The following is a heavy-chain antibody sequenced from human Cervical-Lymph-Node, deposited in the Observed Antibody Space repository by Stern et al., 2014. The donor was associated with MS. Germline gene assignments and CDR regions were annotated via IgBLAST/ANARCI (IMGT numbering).Heavy chain of an antibody. J-gene: IGHJ5*02. CDR3: ARATDL. V-gene: IGHV4-59*11. CDR1: GASIDHHF. Sequence: VQLVESGPGLLRPSETLSLTCTVSGASIDHHFWRWIRQPPGKGLEWIGYIYYSGTTNHNASLKGRVAISIDTSRTQFSLRLSSVTAADTAVYYCARATDLWGRGTLVAVSS. CDR2: IYYSGTT.